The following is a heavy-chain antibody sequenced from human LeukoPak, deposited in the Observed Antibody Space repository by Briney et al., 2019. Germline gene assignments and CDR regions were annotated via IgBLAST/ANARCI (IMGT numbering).Heavy chain of an antibody. D-gene: IGHD5-24*01. CDR2: IIPIFGTA. V-gene: IGHV1-69*13. CDR1: GGTFSSYA. J-gene: IGHJ4*02. Sequence: SVKVSCKASGGTFSSYAISWVRQAPEQGLEWMGGIIPIFGTANYAQKFQGRVTITADESTSTAYMELSSLRSEDTAVYHCAIRDGYINFDYWGQGTLVTVSS. CDR3: AIRDGYINFDY.